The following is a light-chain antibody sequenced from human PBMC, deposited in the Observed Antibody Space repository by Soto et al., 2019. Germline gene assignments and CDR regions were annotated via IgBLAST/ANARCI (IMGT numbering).Light chain of an antibody. CDR3: QHYGSSPPFS. V-gene: IGKV3-20*01. Sequence: EIVLTQSPGTLSLSPGERATLFCRASQGVSRSYFAWYQQKPGQAPRLLIYAASSRATGVPDRFSGSESGTDFTLTISRLEPEDFSLYYCQHYGSSPPFSFGGRT. J-gene: IGKJ4*01. CDR2: AAS. CDR1: QGVSRSY.